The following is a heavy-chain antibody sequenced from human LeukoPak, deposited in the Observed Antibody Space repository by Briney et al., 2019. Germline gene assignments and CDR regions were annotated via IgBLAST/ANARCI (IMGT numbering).Heavy chain of an antibody. CDR1: GFTFSSYG. CDR3: AKDLVPLPAANSGLDY. J-gene: IGHJ4*02. Sequence: GGSLRLSCAASGFTFSSYGMHWVRQAPGKGLEWVAVIWYGGSNKYYADSVKGRFTISRDNSKNTLYLQMNSLRAEDTAVYYCAKDLVPLPAANSGLDYWGQGTLVTVSS. V-gene: IGHV3-30*02. D-gene: IGHD2-2*01. CDR2: IWYGGSNK.